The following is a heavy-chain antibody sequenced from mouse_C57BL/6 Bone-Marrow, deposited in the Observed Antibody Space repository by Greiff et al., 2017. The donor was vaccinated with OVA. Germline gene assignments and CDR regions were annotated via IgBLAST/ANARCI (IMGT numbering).Heavy chain of an antibody. CDR2: IDPSDSYT. D-gene: IGHD3-1*01. CDR3: ARRAVRYFDV. J-gene: IGHJ1*03. Sequence: QLQQPGAELVMPGASVKLSCKASGYTFTSYWMHWVKQRPGQGLEWIGEIDPSDSYTNYNQKFKGKSTLTVDKSSSTAYMQLSSLTSEDSAVYYCARRAVRYFDVWGTGTTVTVSS. CDR1: GYTFTSYW. V-gene: IGHV1-69*01.